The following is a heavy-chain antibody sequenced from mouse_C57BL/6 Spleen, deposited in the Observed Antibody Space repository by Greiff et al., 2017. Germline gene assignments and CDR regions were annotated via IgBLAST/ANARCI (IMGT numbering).Heavy chain of an antibody. Sequence: VQLKESGAELARPGASVKLSCKASGYTFTSYGISWVKQRTGQGLEWIGEIYPRSGNTYYNEKFKGKATLTADKSSSTAYMELRSLTSEDSAVYFCARRGVYDYEGYWGQGTTLTVSS. J-gene: IGHJ2*01. V-gene: IGHV1-81*01. CDR1: GYTFTSYG. CDR3: ARRGVYDYEGY. CDR2: IYPRSGNT. D-gene: IGHD2-4*01.